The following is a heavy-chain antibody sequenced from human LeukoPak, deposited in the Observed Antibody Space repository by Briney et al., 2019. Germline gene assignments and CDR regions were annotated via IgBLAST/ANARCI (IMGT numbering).Heavy chain of an antibody. CDR3: ASDHVYGGADY. CDR1: GFTFHNYV. D-gene: IGHD5/OR15-5a*01. J-gene: IGHJ4*02. V-gene: IGHV3-43*02. CDR2: TSGDGITT. Sequence: GGSLRLSCAASGFTFHNYVIHWVRQAPGKGLEWVSLTSGDGITTYFADSVKGRFTISRDNSKSSLFLQMNSLRTEDTALYYCASDHVYGGADYWGQGTLVTVSS.